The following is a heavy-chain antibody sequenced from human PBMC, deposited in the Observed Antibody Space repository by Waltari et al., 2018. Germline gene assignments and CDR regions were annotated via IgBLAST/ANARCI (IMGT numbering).Heavy chain of an antibody. CDR3: ATVGTVVATALDAFDI. D-gene: IGHD2-15*01. CDR2: VDPEDGET. V-gene: IGHV1-69-2*01. CDR1: GYTFTAYY. J-gene: IGHJ3*02. Sequence: EVQLVQSGAEVKKPGATVKISCKASGYTFTAYYMPWVPPAPGKGLEWMGRVDPEDGETIYAEKFQGRVTITADTSTDTAYMELSSLRSEDTAVYYCATVGTVVATALDAFDIWGQGTMVTVSS.